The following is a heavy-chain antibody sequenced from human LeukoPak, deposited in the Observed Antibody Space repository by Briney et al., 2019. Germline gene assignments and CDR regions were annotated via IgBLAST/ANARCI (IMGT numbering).Heavy chain of an antibody. D-gene: IGHD3-10*01. V-gene: IGHV4-39*07. CDR3: AREDRSGHMVRGVIIAFDI. CDR1: GGSTSSSSYY. CDR2: IYYSGST. J-gene: IGHJ3*02. Sequence: PSETLSLTCTVSGGSTSSSSYYWGWIRQPPGKGLEWIGSIYYSGSTYYNPSLKSRVTISVDTSKNQFSLKLSSVTAADTAVYYCAREDRSGHMVRGVIIAFDIWGQGTMVTVSS.